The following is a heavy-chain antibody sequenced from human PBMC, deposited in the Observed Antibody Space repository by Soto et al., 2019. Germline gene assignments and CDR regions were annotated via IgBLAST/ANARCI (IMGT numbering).Heavy chain of an antibody. CDR1: SVSNAW. J-gene: IGHJ4*02. CDR3: TTDLSDDSSGYYYPD. D-gene: IGHD3-22*01. Sequence: SVSNAWMTWVRQAPGKGLEWVGRIKSKTDGGTTDYAAPVKGRFTISRDDSKNTLYLQMNSLKTEDTAVYYCTTDLSDDSSGYYYPDWGQGTLVTVSS. CDR2: IKSKTDGGTT. V-gene: IGHV3-15*07.